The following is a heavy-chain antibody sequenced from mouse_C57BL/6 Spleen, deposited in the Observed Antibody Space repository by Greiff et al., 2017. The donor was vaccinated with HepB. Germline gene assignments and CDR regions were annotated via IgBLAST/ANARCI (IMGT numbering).Heavy chain of an antibody. CDR2: ISGGGGNT. V-gene: IGHV5-9*01. Sequence: EVQLVESGGGLVKPGGSLKLSCAASGFTFSSYTMSWVRQTPEKRLEWVATISGGGGNTYYPDSVKGRFTISRDNAKNTLYLQMSSLRSEDTALYYCARHKITGYAMDYWGQGTSVTVSS. D-gene: IGHD2-4*01. CDR1: GFTFSSYT. CDR3: ARHKITGYAMDY. J-gene: IGHJ4*01.